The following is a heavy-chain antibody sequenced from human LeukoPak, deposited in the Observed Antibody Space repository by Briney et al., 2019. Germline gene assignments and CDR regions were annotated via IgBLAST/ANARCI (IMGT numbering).Heavy chain of an antibody. J-gene: IGHJ6*03. Sequence: ASVKVSCKVSGYTLTELSMHWVRQAPGKGLEWMGGFDPEDGETIYAQKFQGRVTITRNTSISTAYMELSSLRSEDTAVYYCARGVAAAGALTDYYYYYMDVWGKGTAVTVSS. CDR1: GYTLTELS. V-gene: IGHV1-24*01. D-gene: IGHD6-13*01. CDR3: ARGVAAAGALTDYYYYYMDV. CDR2: FDPEDGET.